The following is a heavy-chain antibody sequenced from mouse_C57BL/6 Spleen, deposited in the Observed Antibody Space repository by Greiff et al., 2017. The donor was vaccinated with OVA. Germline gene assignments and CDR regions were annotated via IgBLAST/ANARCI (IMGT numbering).Heavy chain of an antibody. V-gene: IGHV1-26*01. D-gene: IGHD1-1*01. CDR1: GYTFTDYY. J-gene: IGHJ2*01. Sequence: EVKLQQSGPELVKPGASVKISCKASGYTFTDYYMNWVKQSHGKSLEWIGDINPNNGGTSYNQKFKGKATLTVDKSSSTAYMELRSLTSEDSAVYYCARYYGSSYYYWGQGTTLTVSS. CDR2: INPNNGGT. CDR3: ARYYGSSYYY.